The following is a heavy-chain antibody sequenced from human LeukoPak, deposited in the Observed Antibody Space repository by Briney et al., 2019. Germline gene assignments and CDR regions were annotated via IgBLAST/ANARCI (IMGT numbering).Heavy chain of an antibody. CDR2: IYYSGST. CDR3: AAGRGAAFDI. J-gene: IGHJ3*02. Sequence: KTSETLSLTCTVSGGSISSYYWSWIRQPPGKGLEWIGYIYYSGSTNYNPSLKSRVTVSVDTSKNQFSLKLSSVTAADTAVYYCAAGRGAAFDIWGQGTMVTVSS. V-gene: IGHV4-59*08. D-gene: IGHD2-8*02. CDR1: GGSISSYY.